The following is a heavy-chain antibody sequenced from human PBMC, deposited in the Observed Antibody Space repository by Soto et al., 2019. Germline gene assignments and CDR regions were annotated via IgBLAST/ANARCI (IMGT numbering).Heavy chain of an antibody. CDR2: IDHRGST. Sequence: ASETLSLTCTVSGDPVSSDSYYWSWIRQPPGKGLEWIGYIDHRGSTTYNPSLQSRVTMSINTSENQFSLKLRSVTAADTAIYYCAREGGVLRLSNWLDPWGQGILVTVSS. D-gene: IGHD3-3*01. CDR3: AREGGVLRLSNWLDP. V-gene: IGHV4-61*01. CDR1: GDPVSSDSYY. J-gene: IGHJ5*02.